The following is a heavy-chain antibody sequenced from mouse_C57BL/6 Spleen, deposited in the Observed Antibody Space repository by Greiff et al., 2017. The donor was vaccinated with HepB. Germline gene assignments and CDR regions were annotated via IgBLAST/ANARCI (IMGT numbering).Heavy chain of an antibody. Sequence: EVMLVESGGGLVQPGGSMKLSCVASGFTFSNYWMNWVRQSPEKGLEWVAQIRLKSDNYATHYAESVKGRFTISRDDSKSSVYLQMNNLRAEDTGIYYCTGPYGNYDWYFDVWGTGTTVTVSS. V-gene: IGHV6-3*01. D-gene: IGHD2-1*01. J-gene: IGHJ1*03. CDR2: IRLKSDNYAT. CDR3: TGPYGNYDWYFDV. CDR1: GFTFSNYW.